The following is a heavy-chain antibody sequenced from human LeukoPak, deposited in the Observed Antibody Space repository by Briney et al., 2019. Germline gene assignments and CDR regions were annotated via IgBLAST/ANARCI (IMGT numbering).Heavy chain of an antibody. V-gene: IGHV1-8*02. CDR3: AWDYCGISGWFDP. J-gene: IGHJ5*02. CDR2: MNPNSGKT. CDR1: GYTFTSYD. D-gene: IGHD4-23*01. Sequence: ASVTVSCTASGYTFTSYDLNWVRQATGQGLEWLGWMNPNSGKTGYAQKVQGRVTLTRNTSIGTAYMELSSMRSEDSAVYYCAWDYCGISGWFDPWGERTRVSVSS.